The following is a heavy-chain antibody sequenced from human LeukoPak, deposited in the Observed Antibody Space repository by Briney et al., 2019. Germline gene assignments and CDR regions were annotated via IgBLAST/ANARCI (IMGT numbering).Heavy chain of an antibody. CDR3: ARGCNSLTCYEPFDY. D-gene: IGHD2/OR15-2a*01. CDR2: IYQTGTT. CDR1: GGSIISSQW. J-gene: IGHJ4*02. Sequence: SETLSLTCVVSGGSIISSQWWSWVRQPPGEGPEWIGEIYQTGTTNYNPSLKGRVTMSIDKSNNQFSLRLNYVTAADTAVYYCARGCNSLTCYEPFDYWGQGTLVTVSS. V-gene: IGHV4/OR15-8*02.